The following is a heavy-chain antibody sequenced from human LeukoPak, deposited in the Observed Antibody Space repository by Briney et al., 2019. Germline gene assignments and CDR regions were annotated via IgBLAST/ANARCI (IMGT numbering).Heavy chain of an antibody. CDR1: GYTFTSYY. CDR3: ARTWLRYSSSWYLDY. J-gene: IGHJ4*02. D-gene: IGHD6-13*01. V-gene: IGHV1-46*01. CDR2: INPSGGST. Sequence: ASVKVSCKASGYTFTSYYMHWVRQAPGQGLEWMGIINPSGGSTSYAQKFQGRVTMTRDTSTSTVCMELSSLRSEDTAVYYCARTWLRYSSSWYLDYWGQGTLVTVSS.